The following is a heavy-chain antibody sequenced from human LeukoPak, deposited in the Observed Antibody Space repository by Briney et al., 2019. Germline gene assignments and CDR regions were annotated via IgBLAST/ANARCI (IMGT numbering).Heavy chain of an antibody. D-gene: IGHD1-26*01. CDR1: GFTFSSYS. V-gene: IGHV3-23*01. Sequence: GGSLRLSCAASGFTFSSYSMNWVRQAPGKGLEWVSTITGSGGSTYYADSVKGRFTISRDNSKNTLYLQMNSLRAEDTAVYYCAKGRSYFIAFDIWGQGTMVTVSS. CDR2: ITGSGGST. CDR3: AKGRSYFIAFDI. J-gene: IGHJ3*02.